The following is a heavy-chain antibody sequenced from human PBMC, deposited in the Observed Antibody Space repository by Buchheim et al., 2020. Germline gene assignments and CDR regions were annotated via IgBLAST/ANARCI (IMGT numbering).Heavy chain of an antibody. V-gene: IGHV4-34*01. CDR3: ARFDSITGTTSEWGGWPDY. CDR1: GGSFSGYY. Sequence: QVQLQQWGAGLLKPSETLSLTCAVYGGSFSGYYWSWIRQPPGKGLEWIGEINHSGSTNYNPSLKSRVTISVDTSKNQFSLQLSSVTAADTAVYYCARFDSITGTTSEWGGWPDYWGQGTL. CDR2: INHSGST. D-gene: IGHD1-20*01. J-gene: IGHJ4*02.